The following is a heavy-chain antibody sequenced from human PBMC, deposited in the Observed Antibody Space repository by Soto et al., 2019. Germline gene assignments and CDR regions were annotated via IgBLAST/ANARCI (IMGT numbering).Heavy chain of an antibody. V-gene: IGHV3-30*18. CDR1: GFTFSSYG. CDR3: AKGRVVVAAEYYYYYYMDV. J-gene: IGHJ6*03. Sequence: GGSLRLSCAASGFTFSSYGMHWVRQAPGKGLEWVAVISYDGSNKYYADSVKGRFTISRDNSKNTLYLQMNSLRAEDTAVYYFAKGRVVVAAEYYYYYYMDVWGKGTTVTVSS. CDR2: ISYDGSNK. D-gene: IGHD2-15*01.